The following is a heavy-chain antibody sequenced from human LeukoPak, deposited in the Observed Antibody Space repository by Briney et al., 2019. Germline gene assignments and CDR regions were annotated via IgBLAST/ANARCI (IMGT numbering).Heavy chain of an antibody. D-gene: IGHD4-17*01. Sequence: GGSLRLSCAASGFPFSEYSMNWVRQAPGKGLEWVSYIGSSSTIYYADSVKGRFTISRDNAKNSLYLQLNSLRAEDTAVYYCARGPYDYGEYIDYWGQGTLVTVSS. V-gene: IGHV3-69-1*01. J-gene: IGHJ4*02. CDR1: GFPFSEYS. CDR2: IGSSSTI. CDR3: ARGPYDYGEYIDY.